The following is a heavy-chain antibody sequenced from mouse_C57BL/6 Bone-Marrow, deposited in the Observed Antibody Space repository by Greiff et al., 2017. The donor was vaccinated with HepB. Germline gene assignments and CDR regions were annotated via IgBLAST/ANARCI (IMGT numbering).Heavy chain of an antibody. D-gene: IGHD2-3*01. CDR2: INPNYGTT. J-gene: IGHJ4*01. CDR3: ASQRGFYDGYYVYAMDY. CDR1: GYSFTDYN. Sequence: VQLQQSGPELVKPGASVKISCKASGYSFTDYNMNWVKQSNGKSLEWIGVINPNYGTTSYNQKFKGKATLTVDQSSSTAYMQLNSLTSEDSAVYYCASQRGFYDGYYVYAMDYWGQGTSVTVSS. V-gene: IGHV1-39*01.